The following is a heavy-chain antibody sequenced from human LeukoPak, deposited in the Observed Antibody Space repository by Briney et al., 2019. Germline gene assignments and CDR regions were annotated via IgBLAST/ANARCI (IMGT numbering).Heavy chain of an antibody. J-gene: IGHJ4*02. CDR3: AKGGYSSGWRNYFDY. CDR1: GFTFSSYA. V-gene: IGHV3-23*01. CDR2: ISGSGGST. Sequence: GGSLRLSCAASGFTFSSYAMSWVRQAPGKGLEWVSAISGSGGSTYYADSVKGRFTISRDNSKDTLYLQMNSLRAEDTAVYYCAKGGYSSGWRNYFDYWGQGTLVTVSS. D-gene: IGHD6-19*01.